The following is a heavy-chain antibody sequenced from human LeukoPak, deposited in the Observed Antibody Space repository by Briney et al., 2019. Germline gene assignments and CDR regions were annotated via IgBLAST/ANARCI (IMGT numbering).Heavy chain of an antibody. Sequence: ASVKVSCKASGYTFTSYYIRWVRQAPGQGLEWMAIMNPSGGSTSSAQKFQGRVTMTRDTSTSTVYMELSGLRSEDTAVHYCARAGVITAADYWGQGTLVTVSS. CDR1: GYTFTSYY. J-gene: IGHJ4*02. CDR2: MNPSGGST. V-gene: IGHV1-46*01. CDR3: ARAGVITAADY. D-gene: IGHD3-16*02.